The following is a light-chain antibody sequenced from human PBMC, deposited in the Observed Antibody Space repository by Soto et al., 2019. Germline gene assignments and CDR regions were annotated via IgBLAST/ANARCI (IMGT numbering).Light chain of an antibody. J-gene: IGKJ1*01. V-gene: IGKV3-15*01. CDR3: QQYNNWPRT. CDR2: GAS. CDR1: QSVSSN. Sequence: EIVMTQSPATVSGSPGERATLSCMASQSVSSNLAWYQQKPGLAPRLLIYGASTRATGIPARFSGSGSGTEFTLTISSLQSEDFAVYYCQQYNNWPRTFGQGTKVDIK.